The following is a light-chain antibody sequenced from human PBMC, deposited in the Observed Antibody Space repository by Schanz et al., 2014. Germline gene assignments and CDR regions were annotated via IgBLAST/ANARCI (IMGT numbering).Light chain of an antibody. J-gene: IGKJ1*01. CDR3: HQYGTSWWT. V-gene: IGKV3-20*01. CDR2: AAS. Sequence: EIVLTQSPGSLSLSPGERVTLSCRASQSVKNNYLAWYQQKPGQAPRLLIDAASTRVTGVPDRFRGSGSVTKFTLTISSLEPEDSAVYYCHQYGTSWWTFGQGTKVEVK. CDR1: QSVKNNY.